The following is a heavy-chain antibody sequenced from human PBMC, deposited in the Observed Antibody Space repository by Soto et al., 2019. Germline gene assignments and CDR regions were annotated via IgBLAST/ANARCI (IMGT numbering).Heavy chain of an antibody. V-gene: IGHV4-39*01. CDR3: VSYGSGTYYSGYSFDF. CDR1: GGSIGRSSYY. Sequence: PSETMSLTCTVSGGSIGRSSYYWGWIRQPPGKGLEWIGSIYYSGSTYYNPSLKSRVTISVDTSKNQFSLKLSSVTAADTAVYYCVSYGSGTYYSGYSFDFWSQGNLVTVSS. CDR2: IYYSGST. J-gene: IGHJ4*02. D-gene: IGHD3-10*01.